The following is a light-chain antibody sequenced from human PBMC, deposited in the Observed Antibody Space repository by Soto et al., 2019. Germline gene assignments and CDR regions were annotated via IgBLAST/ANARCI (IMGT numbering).Light chain of an antibody. V-gene: IGKV3-20*01. J-gene: IGKJ3*01. CDR2: DAS. CDR1: QSVSSS. Sequence: EIVLTQSPGTLSLSPGERAALSCRASQSVSSSLAWYQQKPGQAPRLLIYDASTRATGTPDRFSGSGSGADFTLTISRLEPVDFAVYYCHQYGSSPFTFGPGTKVDIK. CDR3: HQYGSSPFT.